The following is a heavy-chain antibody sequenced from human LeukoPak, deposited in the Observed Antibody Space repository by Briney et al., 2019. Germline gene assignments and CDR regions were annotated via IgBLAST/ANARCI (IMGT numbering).Heavy chain of an antibody. Sequence: PSETLSLTCTVSDDSVSSDNYYWSWIRQPPGKGLEWIGYVYYSGSTNYNPSLKSRVTISVGTSKNQFSLKLSSAAAADTAVYFCARRKAVRPRDYYFDYWGQGTLVTVSS. CDR2: VYYSGST. V-gene: IGHV4-61*01. CDR3: ARRKAVRPRDYYFDY. D-gene: IGHD6-6*01. J-gene: IGHJ4*02. CDR1: DDSVSSDNYY.